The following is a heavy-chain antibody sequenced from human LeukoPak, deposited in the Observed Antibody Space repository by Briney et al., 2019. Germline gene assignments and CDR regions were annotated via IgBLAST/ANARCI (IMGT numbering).Heavy chain of an antibody. D-gene: IGHD3-16*01. J-gene: IGHJ1*01. CDR3: ARMRGGN. CDR1: GFTFRNYW. CDR2: INEHGIP. Sequence: GGSLRLSCAASGFTFRNYWMYWVRQAPGKGLVWIANINEHGIPMYEDSVKGRFTISRDNARDTLYLQMNSLRVDDTAVYYCARMRGGNWGRGTLVTVSS. V-gene: IGHV3-74*03.